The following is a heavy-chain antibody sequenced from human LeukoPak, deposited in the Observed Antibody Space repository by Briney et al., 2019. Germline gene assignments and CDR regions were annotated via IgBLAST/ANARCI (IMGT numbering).Heavy chain of an antibody. CDR3: AALYGSGSYYNVPPVDY. V-gene: IGHV3-33*01. J-gene: IGHJ4*02. CDR2: IWYDGSNK. Sequence: PGRSLRLSCAASGFTFSSYGMHWVRQAPGKGLEWVAVIWYDGSNKYYADSVKGRFTMSRDNSKNTLYLQMNSLRAEDTAVYYCAALYGSGSYYNVPPVDYRGQGTLVTVSS. D-gene: IGHD3-10*01. CDR1: GFTFSSYG.